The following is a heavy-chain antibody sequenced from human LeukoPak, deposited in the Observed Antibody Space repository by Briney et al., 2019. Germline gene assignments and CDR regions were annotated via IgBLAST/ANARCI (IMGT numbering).Heavy chain of an antibody. CDR1: GFTFSSHA. J-gene: IGHJ4*02. CDR3: AKGKGGSIMIAFGGVIASDY. D-gene: IGHD3-16*02. CDR2: ISSSGGST. Sequence: GGSLRLSCSASGFTFSSHAMSWVRQAPGRGLEWVSTISSSGGSTNYADSVKGRFTISRDNSKNTLYLRMNSLRAEDTAVYYCAKGKGGSIMIAFGGVIASDYWGQGTLVTVSS. V-gene: IGHV3-23*01.